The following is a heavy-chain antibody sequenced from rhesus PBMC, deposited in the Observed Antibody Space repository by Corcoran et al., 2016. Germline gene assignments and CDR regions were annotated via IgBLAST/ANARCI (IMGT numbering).Heavy chain of an antibody. D-gene: IGHD6S26*01. V-gene: IGHV4-169*01. CDR1: GGSISSSY. J-gene: IGHJ4*01. Sequence: QLQLQESGPGLVKPSETLSVTCAVSGGSISSSYWSWIRQAPGKGLVWIGYIYGSGSSPHYNPSRKIRVTLSVDTSKNQLSLKLSSVTAADTAVYYCAGPYSSGWSFFDYWGQGVLVTVSS. CDR2: IYGSGSSP. CDR3: AGPYSSGWSFFDY.